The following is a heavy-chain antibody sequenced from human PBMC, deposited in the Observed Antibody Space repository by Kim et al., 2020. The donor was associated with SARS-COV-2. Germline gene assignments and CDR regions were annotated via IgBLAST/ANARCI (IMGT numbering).Heavy chain of an antibody. CDR1: GGSISSYY. CDR3: ASGLIYSGYEGSDY. D-gene: IGHD5-12*01. Sequence: SETLSLTCTVSGGSISSYYWSWIRQPPGKGLEWIGYIYYSGSTNYNPSLKSRVTISVDTSKNQFSLKLSSVTAADTAVYYCASGLIYSGYEGSDYWGQGTLVTVSS. J-gene: IGHJ4*02. CDR2: IYYSGST. V-gene: IGHV4-59*13.